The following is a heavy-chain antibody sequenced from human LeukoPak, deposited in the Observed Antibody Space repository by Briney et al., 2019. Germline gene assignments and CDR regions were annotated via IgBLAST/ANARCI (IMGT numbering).Heavy chain of an antibody. CDR1: GFTFSGYS. D-gene: IGHD6-19*01. CDR3: ARSPTGSGWYYFDY. V-gene: IGHV3-21*01. Sequence: TGGSLRLSCAASGFTFSGYSMNWVSQAPGKWLEWVSSISSSSSYIYYADSVKGRFTISRDNAKNSLYLQMNSLRAEDTAVYYCARSPTGSGWYYFDYWGQGTLVTVSS. J-gene: IGHJ4*02. CDR2: ISSSSSYI.